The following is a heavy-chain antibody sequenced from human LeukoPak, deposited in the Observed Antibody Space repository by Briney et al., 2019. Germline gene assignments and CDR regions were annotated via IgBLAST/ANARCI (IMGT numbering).Heavy chain of an antibody. CDR1: GGSFSGYY. Sequence: SETLSLTCAVYGGSFSGYYWSWIRQPPGKGLEWIGEINHSGSTNYNPSLKSRVTISVDTSKNQFSLKLSSVTATDTAAYYCARGPKTRGFDYWGQGTLVTVSS. D-gene: IGHD3-10*01. CDR2: INHSGST. J-gene: IGHJ4*02. CDR3: ARGPKTRGFDY. V-gene: IGHV4-34*01.